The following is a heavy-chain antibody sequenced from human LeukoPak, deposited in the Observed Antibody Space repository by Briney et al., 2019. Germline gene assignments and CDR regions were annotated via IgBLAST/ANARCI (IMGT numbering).Heavy chain of an antibody. CDR1: GFTFGSSG. V-gene: IGHV3-30*18. CDR3: AKDTRPLV. CDR2: ISYDGSNK. Sequence: GRSLRLSCAASGFTFGSSGMHWVRQAPGKGLEWVAVISYDGSNKYYADSVKGRFTFSRDNSKNTLYLQMNSLRAEDTAVYYCAKDTRPLVWGQGTLVTVSS. J-gene: IGHJ4*02. D-gene: IGHD2-15*01.